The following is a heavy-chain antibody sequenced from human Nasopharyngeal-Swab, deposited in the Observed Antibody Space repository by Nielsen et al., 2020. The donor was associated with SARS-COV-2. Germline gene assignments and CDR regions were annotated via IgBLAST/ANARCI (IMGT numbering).Heavy chain of an antibody. CDR2: IKQDGSEK. Sequence: WIRQPPGKGLEWVANIKQDGSEKYYVDSVKGRFTISRDNAKNSLYLQMNSLRAEDTAAYYCARDSPYSSGWNYYYYYYYMDVWGKGTTVTVSS. D-gene: IGHD6-19*01. J-gene: IGHJ6*03. CDR3: ARDSPYSSGWNYYYYYYYMDV. V-gene: IGHV3-7*03.